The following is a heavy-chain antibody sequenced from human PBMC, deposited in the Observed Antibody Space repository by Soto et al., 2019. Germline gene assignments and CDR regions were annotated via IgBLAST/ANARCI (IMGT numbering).Heavy chain of an antibody. V-gene: IGHV4-31*03. D-gene: IGHD2-15*01. CDR1: GGYISSGGYY. CDR3: ARDRVGYFDY. J-gene: IGHJ4*02. Sequence: QVQLQESGPGLVKPSQTLSLTCTVSGGYISSGGYYWSWIRQHPGKGLEWIGYIYYSGSTYYNPSLKSRDTISVDTSKNQFSLKLSSVTAADTAVHYCARDRVGYFDYWGQGTLVTVSS. CDR2: IYYSGST.